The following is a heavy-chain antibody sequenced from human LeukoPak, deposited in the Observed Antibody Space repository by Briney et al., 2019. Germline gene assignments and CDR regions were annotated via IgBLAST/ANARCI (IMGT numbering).Heavy chain of an antibody. D-gene: IGHD2-21*02. J-gene: IGHJ4*02. CDR3: AKGSNVRVVTAALDY. CDR2: IYYSGST. CDR1: GGSISSSSYY. V-gene: IGHV4-39*01. Sequence: SETLSLTCTVSGGSISSSSYYWGWIRQPPGKGLEWIGSIYYSGSTYYNPSLKSRVTISVDTSKNQFSLKLSSVTAADTAVYYCAKGSNVRVVTAALDYWGQGTLVTVSS.